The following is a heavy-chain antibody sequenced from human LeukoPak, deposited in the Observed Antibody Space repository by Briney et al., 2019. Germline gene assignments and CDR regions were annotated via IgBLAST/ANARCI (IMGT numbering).Heavy chain of an antibody. CDR2: INSDGSIT. D-gene: IGHD1-26*01. J-gene: IGHJ4*02. Sequence: PGGSLRLSCVASGFTISYYWMHWVRPAPGKGLVWVSRINSDGSITTYADSVKGRFTISRDNAKNTMYLQMNSLRDEDTAVYYCATLLPGVWGQATLVTVSS. V-gene: IGHV3-74*01. CDR3: ATLLPGV. CDR1: GFTISYYW.